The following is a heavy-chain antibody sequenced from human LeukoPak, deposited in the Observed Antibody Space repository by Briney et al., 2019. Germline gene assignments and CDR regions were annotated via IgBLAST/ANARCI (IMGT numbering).Heavy chain of an antibody. D-gene: IGHD5-24*01. CDR1: GGSISSSSYY. Sequence: SETLSLTCTVSGGSISSSSYYWGWIRQPPGKGLEWIGSTYYSGSTYYNPSLKSRVTISVDTSKNQFSLKLSSVTAADTAVYYCARRNGYKYYFDYWGQGTLVTVSS. V-gene: IGHV4-39*01. CDR2: TYYSGST. J-gene: IGHJ4*02. CDR3: ARRNGYKYYFDY.